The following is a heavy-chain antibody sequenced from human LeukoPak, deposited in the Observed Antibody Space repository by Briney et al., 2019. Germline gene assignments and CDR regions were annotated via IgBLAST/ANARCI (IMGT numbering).Heavy chain of an antibody. V-gene: IGHV5-51*01. CDR1: GYSFTSYW. J-gene: IGHJ4*02. Sequence: GESLKISCKGSGYSFTSYWIGWVRQMPGKGLEWMGIIYPGDSDTRYSPSFQGQVTISADKSISTAYLQWSSLKASDTAMYYCARHALVLRYFDWLDDYYFDYWGQGTLVTVCS. D-gene: IGHD3-9*01. CDR3: ARHALVLRYFDWLDDYYFDY. CDR2: IYPGDSDT.